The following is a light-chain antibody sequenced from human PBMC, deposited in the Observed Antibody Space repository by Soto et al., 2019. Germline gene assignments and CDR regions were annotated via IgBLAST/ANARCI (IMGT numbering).Light chain of an antibody. Sequence: DIQMTQSPSSLSASVGDRVTITCRTSQTINKYLNWYQQKPGKAPRLLIYAASTLQSGVPSRFTGSGSGTDFTLTITSLQPEDFATYYCQQSYTTPRTFGQVTKVYIK. CDR1: QTINKY. CDR3: QQSYTTPRT. J-gene: IGKJ1*01. V-gene: IGKV1-39*01. CDR2: AAS.